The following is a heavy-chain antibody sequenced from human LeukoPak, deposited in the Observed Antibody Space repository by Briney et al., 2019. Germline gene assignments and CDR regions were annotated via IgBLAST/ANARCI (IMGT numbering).Heavy chain of an antibody. Sequence: GGSLRLSCAASEFTFSSYWMSWVRQAPGKGLEWVANIKQDGGQIYYLESVKGRFTVSRDNAKNSLYLQMNSLRAEDTAVYYCARLGARQILEYWGQGTLVTVSS. CDR3: ARLGARQILEY. V-gene: IGHV3-7*01. CDR1: EFTFSSYW. D-gene: IGHD4-17*01. CDR2: IKQDGGQI. J-gene: IGHJ4*02.